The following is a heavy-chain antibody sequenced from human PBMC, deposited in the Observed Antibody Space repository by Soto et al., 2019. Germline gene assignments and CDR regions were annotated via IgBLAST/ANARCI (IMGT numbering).Heavy chain of an antibody. Sequence: ASVKVSCKASGYTFTSYAMHWVRQAPGQRLEWMGWINAGNGNTKYSQKFQGRVTITRDTSASTAYMELSSLRSEDTAVYYCARLGYSAREFDYWGQGTLVTVSS. CDR2: INAGNGNT. D-gene: IGHD6-13*01. CDR1: GYTFTSYA. V-gene: IGHV1-3*01. CDR3: ARLGYSAREFDY. J-gene: IGHJ4*02.